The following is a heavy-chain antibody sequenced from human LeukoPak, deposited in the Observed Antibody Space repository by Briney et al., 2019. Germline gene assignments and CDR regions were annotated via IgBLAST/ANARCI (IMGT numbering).Heavy chain of an antibody. CDR3: ARRWLRLRAFDI. J-gene: IGHJ3*02. Sequence: NPGGSLRFSCAASGFTFSDYYMSWIRQAPGKGLEWVSYISSSGSTIYYADSVKGRFTISRDNAKNSLYLQMNSLRAEDTAVYYCARRWLRLRAFDIWGQGTMVTVSS. CDR1: GFTFSDYY. CDR2: ISSSGSTI. D-gene: IGHD5-12*01. V-gene: IGHV3-11*01.